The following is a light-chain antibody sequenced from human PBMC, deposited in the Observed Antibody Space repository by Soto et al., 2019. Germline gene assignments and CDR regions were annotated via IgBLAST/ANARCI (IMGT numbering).Light chain of an antibody. V-gene: IGLV2-14*01. Sequence: QSALTQPASVSGSPGQSITISCTGTSSDVGGYYYVSWYQHHPGKAPKVMIYEVSNRPSGVSNRFSGSKSGNTASLTISGLQAEDEADYYCSSYTSSGTWVFGGGTKLNVL. CDR2: EVS. J-gene: IGLJ3*02. CDR3: SSYTSSGTWV. CDR1: SSDVGGYYY.